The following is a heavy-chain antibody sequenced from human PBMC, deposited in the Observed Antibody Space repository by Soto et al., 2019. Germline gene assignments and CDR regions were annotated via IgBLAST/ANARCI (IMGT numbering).Heavy chain of an antibody. CDR2: ISSSGSTI. V-gene: IGHV3-11*01. CDR1: GFTCSDYY. Sequence: VGSLRLSCAASGFTCSDYYMSWIRQAPGKGLEWVSYISSSGSTIYYADSVKGRFTISRDNAKNSLYLQMNSLRAEDTAVYYCATPNCSSTSCYEFYFDYWGQGTLVTVSS. D-gene: IGHD2-2*01. CDR3: ATPNCSSTSCYEFYFDY. J-gene: IGHJ4*02.